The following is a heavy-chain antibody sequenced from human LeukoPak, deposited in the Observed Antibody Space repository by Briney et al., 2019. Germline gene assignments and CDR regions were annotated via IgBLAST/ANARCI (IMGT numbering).Heavy chain of an antibody. Sequence: GGSLRLSCAASGFTFSDYYMSWIRQAPGKGLEWVSYISSSSSYTNYADSVKGRFTISRDNAKNSLYLQMNSLRAEDTAVYYCAREGVGYPDAFDIWGQGTMVTVSS. V-gene: IGHV3-11*05. D-gene: IGHD2-15*01. CDR2: ISSSSSYT. J-gene: IGHJ3*02. CDR3: AREGVGYPDAFDI. CDR1: GFTFSDYY.